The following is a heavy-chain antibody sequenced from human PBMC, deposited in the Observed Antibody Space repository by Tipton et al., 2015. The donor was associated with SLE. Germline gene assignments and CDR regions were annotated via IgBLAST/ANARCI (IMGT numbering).Heavy chain of an antibody. CDR1: GFTFSNSA. V-gene: IGHV3-23*01. CDR3: ARGLGAYGMDV. D-gene: IGHD3-16*01. CDR2: ISGSGDAT. Sequence: SLRLSCAASGFTFSNSAMSWVRQAPGKGLEWVSGISGSGDATYYAESVKGRCTISRDNSKNTLFLQMSGLRTDDTAVYYCARGLGAYGMDVWGQGTTVTVSS. J-gene: IGHJ6*02.